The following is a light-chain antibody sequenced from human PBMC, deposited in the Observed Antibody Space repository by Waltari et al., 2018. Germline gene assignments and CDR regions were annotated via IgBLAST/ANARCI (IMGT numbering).Light chain of an antibody. J-gene: IGLJ3*02. V-gene: IGLV1-47*01. Sequence: QSVLTQPPSASGPPGPRVTISLSGATSTIGQPYLFWLQPLPGTAPQALIYWNSPRPSGVPDRFSGSTAGTSASLAISGLRSEDEADYYCAAWDASLHAWLFGGGTKLTVL. CDR1: TSTIGQPY. CDR2: WNS. CDR3: AAWDASLHAWL.